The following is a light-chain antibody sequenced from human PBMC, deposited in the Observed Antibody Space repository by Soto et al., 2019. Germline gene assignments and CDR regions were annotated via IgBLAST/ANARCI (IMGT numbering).Light chain of an antibody. CDR2: DAS. CDR1: QDISNY. Sequence: DIQMTQSPSSLSASVGARVTITCQASQDISNYLNWYQQKLGKAPKLLIYDASNLETGVQSRFSGSGSGTDFTFTISSLQPEDIATYYCQQYSHLITFGQGTRLEIK. V-gene: IGKV1-33*01. CDR3: QQYSHLIT. J-gene: IGKJ5*01.